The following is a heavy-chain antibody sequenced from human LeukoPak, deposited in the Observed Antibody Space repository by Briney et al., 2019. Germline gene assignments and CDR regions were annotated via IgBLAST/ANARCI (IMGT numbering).Heavy chain of an antibody. CDR1: GGSISSSSYY. D-gene: IGHD3-10*01. Sequence: SETLSLTCTVSGGSISSSSYYWGWIRQPPEKGLEWIGSIFYSGNTYYNPSLKSRVTISVDTSKNQFSLKLSSVTAADTAVYYCARRVLLWDWYFDLWGRGTLVTVSS. CDR3: ARRVLLWDWYFDL. J-gene: IGHJ2*01. CDR2: IFYSGNT. V-gene: IGHV4-39*01.